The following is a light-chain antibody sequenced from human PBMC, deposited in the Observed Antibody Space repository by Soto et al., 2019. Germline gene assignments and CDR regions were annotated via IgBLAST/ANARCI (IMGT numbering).Light chain of an antibody. CDR3: AAWDASLSAHYA. V-gene: IGLV1-44*01. CDR1: SSNIGSST. J-gene: IGLJ1*01. Sequence: QSVLTQPPSASGTPGQRVTTFCSGSSSNIGSSTVNWYQQVPGAAPKLLIESNDQRPSGVPDRFSGSKSGTSAYLAISGLQSEDEADYYCAAWDASLSAHYAFGTGTKV. CDR2: SND.